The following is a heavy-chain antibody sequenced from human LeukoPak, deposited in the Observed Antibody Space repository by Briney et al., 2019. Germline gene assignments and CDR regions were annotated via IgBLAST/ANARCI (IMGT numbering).Heavy chain of an antibody. V-gene: IGHV1-2*04. CDR2: INPNSGGT. CDR3: ARADIRVGGPYYGMDV. J-gene: IGHJ6*04. Sequence: GASVKVSCKASGYTFTGYYMHWVRQAPGQGLEWMGWINPNSGGTNYAQKFQGWVTMTRDTSISTAYMGLSRLRSDDTAVYYCARADIRVGGPYYGMDVWGKGTTVTVPS. D-gene: IGHD2-15*01. CDR1: GYTFTGYY.